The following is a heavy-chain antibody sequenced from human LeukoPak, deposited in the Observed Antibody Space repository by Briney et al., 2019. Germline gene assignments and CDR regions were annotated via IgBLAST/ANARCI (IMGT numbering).Heavy chain of an antibody. CDR2: IYYSGST. J-gene: IGHJ3*02. Sequence: SETLSLTCTVSGGSISSSSYYWGWIRQPPGKGLEWIGSIYYSGSTYYNPSLKSRVTISVDKSKNQFSLKLSSVTAADTAVYYCARVDRDAFDIWGQGTMVTVSS. V-gene: IGHV4-39*07. CDR1: GGSISSSSYY. CDR3: ARVDRDAFDI.